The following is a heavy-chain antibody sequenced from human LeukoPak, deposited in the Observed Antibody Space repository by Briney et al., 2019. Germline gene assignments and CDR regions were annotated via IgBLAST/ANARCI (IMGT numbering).Heavy chain of an antibody. D-gene: IGHD3-10*01. CDR2: ISVYNDNT. CDR1: GYTFSSFG. CDR3: ARDRAGPLTALIRGHIKEIP. V-gene: IGHV1-18*04. J-gene: IGHJ5*02. Sequence: ASVKVSCKASGYTFSSFGISWVRQAPGQGLEWMGWISVYNDNTHFAQKFQGRVTMTADTSTSTVYMELRNLRADDTAMYYCARDRAGPLTALIRGHIKEIPWGQGTLVTASS.